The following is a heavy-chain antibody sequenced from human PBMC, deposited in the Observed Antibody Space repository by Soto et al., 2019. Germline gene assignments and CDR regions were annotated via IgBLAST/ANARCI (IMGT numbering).Heavy chain of an antibody. V-gene: IGHV3-53*01. Sequence: GGSLRLSCVGSGFDVTTNCMRWARQAPGKGPECVSIVCTGGATHYADSVKGRFTISRDSSKNTVHLQMNNVRAEDTAVYYCAKDQRGKMSYLWDIWGQGTMVTVTS. D-gene: IGHD3-16*01. CDR2: VCTGGAT. CDR3: AKDQRGKMSYLWDI. J-gene: IGHJ3*02. CDR1: GFDVTTNC.